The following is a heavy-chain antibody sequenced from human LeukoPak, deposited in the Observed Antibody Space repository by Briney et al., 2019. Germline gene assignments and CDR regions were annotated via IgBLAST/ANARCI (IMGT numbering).Heavy chain of an antibody. V-gene: IGHV3-13*01. Sequence: GGSLRLSRAAPGFTFSSYDMHWVRQATGKGLEWVSAIGTAGDTYYPGSVKGRFTISRENAKNSLYLQMNSLRAGDTAVYYCARGSHYYDSSGSIDAFDIWGQGTMVTVSS. J-gene: IGHJ3*02. CDR2: IGTAGDT. D-gene: IGHD3-22*01. CDR3: ARGSHYYDSSGSIDAFDI. CDR1: GFTFSSYD.